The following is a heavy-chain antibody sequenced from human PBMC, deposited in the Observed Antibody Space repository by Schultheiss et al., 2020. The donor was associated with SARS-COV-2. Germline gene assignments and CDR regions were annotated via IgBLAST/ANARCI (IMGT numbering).Heavy chain of an antibody. CDR3: ARDRLEWLSYYGMDV. V-gene: IGHV3-7*01. CDR2: IKQDGSEK. D-gene: IGHD3-3*01. J-gene: IGHJ6*02. Sequence: GGSLRLSCAASGFTFTNYAMSWVRQAPGKGLEWVANIKQDGSEKYYVDSVKGRFTISRDNAKNSLYLQMNSLRAEDTAVYHCARDRLEWLSYYGMDVWGQGTTVTVSS. CDR1: GFTFTNYA.